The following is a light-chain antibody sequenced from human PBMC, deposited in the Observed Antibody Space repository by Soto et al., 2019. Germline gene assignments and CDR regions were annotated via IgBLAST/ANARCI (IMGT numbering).Light chain of an antibody. Sequence: EIVVTQSPATLSVSPGERVTLSCRASQSVSSSLAWYQQMPGQAPRLLIYDTSTRAAGISARFSGSGSGTEFTLTISSLQSEDFAFYYCQQYIDWPPGTFGQGTAVEIK. CDR2: DTS. CDR1: QSVSSS. J-gene: IGKJ1*01. CDR3: QQYIDWPPGT. V-gene: IGKV3-15*01.